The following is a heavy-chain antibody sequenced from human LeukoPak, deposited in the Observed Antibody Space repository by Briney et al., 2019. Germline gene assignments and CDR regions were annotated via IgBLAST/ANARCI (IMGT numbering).Heavy chain of an antibody. J-gene: IGHJ2*01. D-gene: IGHD2-15*01. CDR1: GFTFSSYA. CDR2: ISSSGGST. CDR3: AKDKYCSGGSCYLYWYFDL. V-gene: IGHV3-23*01. Sequence: PGGSLRLSCAASGFTFSSYAMSWVRQAPGKGLEWVSAISSSGGSTYYADSVKGRFTISRDNSKNTLYLQMNSLRAEDTAVYYCAKDKYCSGGSCYLYWYFDLWGRGTLVTVSS.